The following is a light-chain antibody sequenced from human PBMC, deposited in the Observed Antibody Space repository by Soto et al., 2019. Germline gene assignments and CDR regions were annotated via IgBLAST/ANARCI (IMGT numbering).Light chain of an antibody. CDR2: KAS. Sequence: IQLTQSPSTLSASVGDRVTITCRASQTITNLLAWFQQKPGKAPKLLIYKASTLKSGVPSRFSGSGSGTEFTLTISSLQPDDFATYYCQHYNSYSEAFGQGTKVDIK. CDR3: QHYNSYSEA. V-gene: IGKV1-5*03. J-gene: IGKJ1*01. CDR1: QTITNL.